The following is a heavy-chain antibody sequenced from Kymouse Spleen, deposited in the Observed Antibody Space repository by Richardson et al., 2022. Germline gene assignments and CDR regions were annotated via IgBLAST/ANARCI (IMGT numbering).Heavy chain of an antibody. V-gene: IGHV3-23*04. CDR1: GFTFSSYA. CDR3: AKDRWLPFYYYYGMDV. J-gene: IGHJ6*02. Sequence: EVQLVESGGGLVQPGGSLRLSCAASGFTFSSYAMSWVRQAPGKGLEWVSAISGSGGSTYYADSVKGRFTISRDNSKNTLYLQMNSLRAEDTAVYYCAKDRWLPFYYYYGMDVWGQGTTVTVSS. CDR2: ISGSGGST. D-gene: IGHD6-19*01.